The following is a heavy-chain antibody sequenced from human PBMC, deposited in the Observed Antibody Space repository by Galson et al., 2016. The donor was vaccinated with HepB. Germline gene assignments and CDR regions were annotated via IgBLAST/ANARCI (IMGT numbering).Heavy chain of an antibody. CDR1: GLSFSSYA. D-gene: IGHD2-8*02. CDR3: ARDYWFVGYYYGMDV. Sequence: SLRLSCAASGLSFSSYAMHWVRQAPGKGLEWVAVISYDGSNKYYAEFVKGRFTISRDNSRNTVYLQMNSLRAEDTAVYYCARDYWFVGYYYGMDVWGQGTTVTASS. J-gene: IGHJ6*02. CDR2: ISYDGSNK. V-gene: IGHV3-30*04.